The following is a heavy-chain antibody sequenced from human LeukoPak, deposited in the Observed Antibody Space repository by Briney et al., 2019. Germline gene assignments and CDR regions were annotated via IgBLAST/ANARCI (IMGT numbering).Heavy chain of an antibody. Sequence: GGSLRLSCAASGFTFSSYAMHWVRQAPGKGLEYVSAISSNGGSTYYANSVKGRFTISRDNSKNTLYLQMGSLRAEDMAVYYCARVGKPAARRFPPTNYYFDYWGQGTLVTVSS. CDR2: ISSNGGST. J-gene: IGHJ4*02. CDR1: GFTFSSYA. D-gene: IGHD2-8*01. V-gene: IGHV3-64*01. CDR3: ARVGKPAARRFPPTNYYFDY.